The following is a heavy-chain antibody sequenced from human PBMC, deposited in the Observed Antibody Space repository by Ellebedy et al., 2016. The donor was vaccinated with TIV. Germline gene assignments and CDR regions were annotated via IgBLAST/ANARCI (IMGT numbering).Heavy chain of an antibody. CDR3: AREDGGSYFLGYMDV. CDR1: GFTFSSHW. CDR2: IKQAGSGK. V-gene: IGHV3-7*01. J-gene: IGHJ6*03. Sequence: GESLKISCAASGFTFSSHWMTWVRQAPGKGLEWVANIKQAGSGKYYVDSVKGRFPISRDNAKNSLYPQINSLRVEDTAGYYCAREDGGSYFLGYMDVWGKGTTVTVSS. D-gene: IGHD1-26*01.